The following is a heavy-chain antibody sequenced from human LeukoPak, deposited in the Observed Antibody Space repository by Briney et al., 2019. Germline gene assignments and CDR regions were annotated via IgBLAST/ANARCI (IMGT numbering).Heavy chain of an antibody. J-gene: IGHJ4*02. CDR2: IWYDGSNK. V-gene: IGHV3-33*06. D-gene: IGHD1-26*01. Sequence: HSGRSLRLSCAASGFTFNTYGMHWVRQAPGKGLEWVALIWYDGSNKYYADSVKGRFTISRDNSKNTLYLQMNSLRAEDTAVYYCAKVGSSGRGIDYWGQGTLVTVSS. CDR3: AKVGSSGRGIDY. CDR1: GFTFNTYG.